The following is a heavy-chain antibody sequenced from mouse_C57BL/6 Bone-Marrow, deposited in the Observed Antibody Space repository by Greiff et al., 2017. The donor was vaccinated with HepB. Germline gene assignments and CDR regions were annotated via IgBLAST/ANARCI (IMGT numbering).Heavy chain of an antibody. D-gene: IGHD1-1*01. CDR1: GFTFSSYA. Sequence: EVQLVESGGGLVKPGGSLKLSCAASGFTFSSYAMSWVRQTPEKRLEWVATISDGGSYTYYPDNVKGRFTISRDNAKNNLYLQMSHLKSEDTAMYYCARVYYVSSYFDYWGQGTTLTVSS. CDR2: ISDGGSYT. V-gene: IGHV5-4*01. J-gene: IGHJ2*01. CDR3: ARVYYVSSYFDY.